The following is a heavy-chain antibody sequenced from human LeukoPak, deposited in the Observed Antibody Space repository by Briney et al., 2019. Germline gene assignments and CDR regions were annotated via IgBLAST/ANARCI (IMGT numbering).Heavy chain of an antibody. J-gene: IGHJ6*03. CDR1: GFTVSSNY. V-gene: IGHV3-66*01. Sequence: GGSLRLSCAASGFTVSSNYMSWVRQAPGKGLEWVSVIYSGGSTYYADSVKGRFTISRDNSKNTLYLQMNSLRAEDTAVYYCARNSGPDPYYYYYMDVWGKGTTVTISS. D-gene: IGHD1-26*01. CDR3: ARNSGPDPYYYYYMDV. CDR2: IYSGGST.